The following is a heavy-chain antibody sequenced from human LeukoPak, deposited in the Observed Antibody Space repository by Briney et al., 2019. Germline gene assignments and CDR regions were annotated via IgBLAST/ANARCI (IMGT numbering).Heavy chain of an antibody. V-gene: IGHV4-59*01. J-gene: IGHJ5*02. D-gene: IGHD6-19*01. CDR3: ARTGSSGYLDWFDP. Sequence: KPSETLSLTCTVSGGSISSYYWNWIRQPPGKGLEWIGYIYYSGSTNYNPSLKSRVTISVDTSKNQFSLKLSSVTAADTAVYYCARTGSSGYLDWFDPWGQGTLVTVSS. CDR1: GGSISSYY. CDR2: IYYSGST.